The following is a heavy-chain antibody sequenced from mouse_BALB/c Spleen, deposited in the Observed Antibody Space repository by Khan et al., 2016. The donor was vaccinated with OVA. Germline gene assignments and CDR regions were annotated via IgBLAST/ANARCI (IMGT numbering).Heavy chain of an antibody. J-gene: IGHJ4*01. Sequence: EVQLKESGPGLVKPSQSLSLTCTVTGYSITSNYAWNWIRQFPGNKLEWMGYISYSGSTSYNPSLKSRISITRDTSKNQFFLQLNSVTTEDKATFYWARKSEYGYAVDYGGQGTSGTVSS. CDR1: GYSITSNYA. D-gene: IGHD1-1*01. V-gene: IGHV3-2*02. CDR2: ISYSGST. CDR3: ARKSEYGYAVDY.